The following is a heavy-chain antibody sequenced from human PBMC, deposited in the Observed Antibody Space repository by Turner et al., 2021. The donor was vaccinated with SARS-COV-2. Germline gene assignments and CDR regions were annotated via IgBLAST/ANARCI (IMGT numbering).Heavy chain of an antibody. CDR1: GFTFSTYA. D-gene: IGHD1-26*01. J-gene: IGHJ3*02. CDR3: ARSYSGSYYDAFDI. Sequence: QVQLVESGGGVVHPVRSLRLYCAAAGFTFSTYAMHWVRQAQGKGLEWVAVISYDGSNKYYADSVKGRFTFSRDNSKNTLYLQMNSLRAEDTAVYYCARSYSGSYYDAFDIWGQGTMVTVSS. V-gene: IGHV3-30*04. CDR2: ISYDGSNK.